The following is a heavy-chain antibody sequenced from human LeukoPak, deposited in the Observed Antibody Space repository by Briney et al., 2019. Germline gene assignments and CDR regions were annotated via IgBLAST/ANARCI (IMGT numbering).Heavy chain of an antibody. CDR2: GDYSGGT. Sequence: SEALSPTCTVSGDSFTSVTDYWAWIRQPPGKGLEWIASGDYSGGTYYNPSLKSRVTMSVDTSKNQFSLRLNSVTAADTVIYYCARVGFPTPYFDYWGQGALVAVSS. V-gene: IGHV4-39*07. CDR1: GDSFTSVTDY. J-gene: IGHJ4*02. D-gene: IGHD2-2*03. CDR3: ARVGFPTPYFDY.